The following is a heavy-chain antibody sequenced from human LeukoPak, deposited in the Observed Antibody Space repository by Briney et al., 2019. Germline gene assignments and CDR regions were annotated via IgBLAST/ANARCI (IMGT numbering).Heavy chain of an antibody. V-gene: IGHV3-7*02. CDR2: IKQDGTSK. Sequence: PGGSLRLSCAASGFTFSRSWMGWVRQAPGIGLEWVANIKQDGTSKYYVDSVMGRFTISRDNAENSVYLQMNSLSAGDTAVYYCARHGDYCFDLWGPGTRVTVSS. CDR1: GFTFSRSW. CDR3: ARHGDYCFDL. J-gene: IGHJ4*02. D-gene: IGHD2-21*01.